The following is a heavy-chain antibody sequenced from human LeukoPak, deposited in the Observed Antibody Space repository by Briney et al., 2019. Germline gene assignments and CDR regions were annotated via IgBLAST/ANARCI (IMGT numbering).Heavy chain of an antibody. J-gene: IGHJ3*02. CDR1: GYTFTGYY. CDR3: ASSYDFWSGFLRDNAFDI. D-gene: IGHD3-3*01. V-gene: IGHV1-8*03. CDR2: MNPNSGNT. Sequence: ASVKVSCKASGYTFTGYYMHWVRQAPGQGLEWMGWMNPNSGNTGYAQKFQGRVTITRNTSISTAYMELSSLRSEDTAVYYCASSYDFWSGFLRDNAFDIWGQGTMVTVSS.